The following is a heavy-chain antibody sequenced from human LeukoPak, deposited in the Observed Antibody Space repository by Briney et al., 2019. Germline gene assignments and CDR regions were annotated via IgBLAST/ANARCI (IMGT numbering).Heavy chain of an antibody. CDR2: FDPEDGET. CDR3: ATDPYQYYGPGSSGY. D-gene: IGHD3-10*01. J-gene: IGHJ4*02. V-gene: IGHV1-24*01. Sequence: ASVKVSCKVSGYTLTELSMHWVRQAPGKGLEWMGGFDPEDGETIYAQKFQGRVTMTEDTSTDTAYMELSSLRSEDTAVYYCATDPYQYYGPGSSGYWGQGTLVTVSS. CDR1: GYTLTELS.